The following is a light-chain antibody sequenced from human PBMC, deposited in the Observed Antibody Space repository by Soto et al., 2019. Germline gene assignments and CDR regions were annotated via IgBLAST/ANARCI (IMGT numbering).Light chain of an antibody. CDR2: GDS. V-gene: IGLV1-40*01. CDR3: QSYYSSLSGWL. CDR1: SSNIGAGYN. Sequence: QSVLTQPPSVSGAPGQRVTISCTGSSSNIGAGYNVHWYQQVPGTAPKLLIYGDSNRPSGVPDRFSGSKSGTSASLAITGLQAEDGADYFCQSYYSSLSGWLFGGGTKLTVL. J-gene: IGLJ3*02.